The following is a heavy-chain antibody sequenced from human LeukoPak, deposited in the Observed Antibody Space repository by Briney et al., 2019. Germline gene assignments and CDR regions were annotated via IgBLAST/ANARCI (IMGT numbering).Heavy chain of an antibody. CDR1: GGSITSTDFW. V-gene: IGHV4-39*01. CDR3: ARRGQSTAWSFDY. Sequence: SETLSLTCSVSGGSITSTDFWWVWIRQPPGKGLEWITNFYYNGSPYNNPSLEGRVTISVDASKSQFSLKLSSVTAADTAMYYCARRGQSTAWSFDYWGQGTLVTVSS. CDR2: FYYNGSP. D-gene: IGHD3-3*01. J-gene: IGHJ4*02.